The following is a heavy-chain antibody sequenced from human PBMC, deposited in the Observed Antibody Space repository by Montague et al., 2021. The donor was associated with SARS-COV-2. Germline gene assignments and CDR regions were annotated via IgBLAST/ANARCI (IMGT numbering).Heavy chain of an antibody. CDR3: ARELRRIIMIVDNRGYDY. CDR1: GESVSSNSAA. CDR2: TYYRSKWYN. D-gene: IGHD3-22*01. V-gene: IGHV6-1*01. J-gene: IGHJ4*02. Sequence: CAISGESVSSNSAAWNWIRQSPSRGLEWLGRTYYRSKWYNDYAVSVKSRITINPDTSKNQFSLQLNSVTAEDTAVYYCARELRRIIMIVDNRGYDYWGQGTLATVSS.